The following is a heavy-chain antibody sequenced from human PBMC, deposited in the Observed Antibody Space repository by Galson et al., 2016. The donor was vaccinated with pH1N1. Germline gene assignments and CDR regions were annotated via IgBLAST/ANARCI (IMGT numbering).Heavy chain of an antibody. J-gene: IGHJ4*02. V-gene: IGHV3-74*01. CDR3: TRDGSDWSNNIDF. CDR2: ISNDGTST. D-gene: IGHD3-9*01. CDR1: GFIFSGYW. Sequence: SLRLSCAASGFIFSGYWMHWVRQVPGEGLVWVSRISNDGTSTYYADSVKGRFTISRDNARNTLYLRMNSLRAEDTAVYYCTRDGSDWSNNIDFWGQGILVTVSS.